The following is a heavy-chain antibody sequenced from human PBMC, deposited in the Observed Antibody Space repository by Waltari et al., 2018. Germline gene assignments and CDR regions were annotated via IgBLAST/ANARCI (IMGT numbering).Heavy chain of an antibody. CDR1: GFTFDDYA. CDR2: ISWSSGSI. D-gene: IGHD6-6*01. Sequence: EVQLVESGGGLVQPGRSLRLSCAASGFTFDDYAMHWVRQAPGKGLGWFSGISWSSGSIGYADSVKGRFTISRDNAKNSLYLQMNSLRAEDTALYYCAKDLLKLVAISAFDIWGQGTMVTVSS. J-gene: IGHJ3*02. CDR3: AKDLLKLVAISAFDI. V-gene: IGHV3-9*01.